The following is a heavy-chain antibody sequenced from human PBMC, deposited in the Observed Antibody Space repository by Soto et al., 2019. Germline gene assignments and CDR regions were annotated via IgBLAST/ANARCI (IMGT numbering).Heavy chain of an antibody. J-gene: IGHJ5*02. CDR2: IYYDGST. CDR1: GTSVSSGSYY. Sequence: QVQLQESGPGLVKPSETLSLTCTVSGTSVSSGSYYWSWIRQPPGKGLEWIGYIYYDGSTIYNPSLKSRLTISVATSKNQFSLKLTSMTAADTAVYYCARRYYYGSNWFDPWGPGTLVTVSS. CDR3: ARRYYYGSNWFDP. D-gene: IGHD3-10*01. V-gene: IGHV4-61*01.